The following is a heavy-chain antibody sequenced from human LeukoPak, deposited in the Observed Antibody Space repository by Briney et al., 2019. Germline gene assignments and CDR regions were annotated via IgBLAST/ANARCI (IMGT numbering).Heavy chain of an antibody. CDR3: AREPYYYGSGKRGFLRY. Sequence: GASVKVSCKASGYTFTSYYMHWVRQAPGQGLEWMGLINPSGSSTSYAQKFQGRLSLTRDMSTSTVYMELSSLRSEDTAVYYCAREPYYYGSGKRGFLRYWGQGTLVTVSS. J-gene: IGHJ4*02. D-gene: IGHD3-10*01. CDR2: INPSGSST. CDR1: GYTFTSYY. V-gene: IGHV1-46*01.